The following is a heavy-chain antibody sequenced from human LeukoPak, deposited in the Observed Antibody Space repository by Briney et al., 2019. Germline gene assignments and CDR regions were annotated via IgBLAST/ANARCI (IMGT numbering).Heavy chain of an antibody. CDR2: ISGSGYRT. CDR3: AKVDNKDPGY. CDR1: GFTFSSYA. D-gene: IGHD1-14*01. V-gene: IGHV3-23*01. Sequence: WGSLRLSCAASGFTFSSYAMSWVRQAPGKGLEWVSAISGSGYRTYYADSVKGRFIISRDNSKNTLYLQMNSLRAEDTAVYYCAKVDNKDPGYWGQGTLVTVSS. J-gene: IGHJ4*02.